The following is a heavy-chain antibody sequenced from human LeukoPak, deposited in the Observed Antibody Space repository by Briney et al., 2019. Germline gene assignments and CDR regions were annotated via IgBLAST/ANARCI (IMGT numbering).Heavy chain of an antibody. CDR2: ISSSSSYI. Sequence: PGGSLRLSCAASGFTFSSYSMNWVRQAPGKGPEWVSSISSSSSYIYYADSVKGRFTTSRDNAKNSLYLQMNSLRAEDTAVYYCARDSPTVTSQAIDYWGQGTLVTVSS. J-gene: IGHJ4*02. D-gene: IGHD4-17*01. CDR3: ARDSPTVTSQAIDY. CDR1: GFTFSSYS. V-gene: IGHV3-21*01.